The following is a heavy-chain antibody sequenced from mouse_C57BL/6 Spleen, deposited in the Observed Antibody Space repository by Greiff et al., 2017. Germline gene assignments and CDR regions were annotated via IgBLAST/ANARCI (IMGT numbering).Heavy chain of an antibody. V-gene: IGHV1-4*01. J-gene: IGHJ2*01. CDR3: ARSSSPYYFDY. D-gene: IGHD3-3*01. Sequence: VQLQQSGAELARPGASVKMSCKASGYTFTSYTMHWVKQRPGQGLEWIGYINPSSGYTKYNQKFKDKATLTADKSSSTAYMQLSSLTSEDSAVYSCARSSSPYYFDYWGQGTTLTVSS. CDR1: GYTFTSYT. CDR2: INPSSGYT.